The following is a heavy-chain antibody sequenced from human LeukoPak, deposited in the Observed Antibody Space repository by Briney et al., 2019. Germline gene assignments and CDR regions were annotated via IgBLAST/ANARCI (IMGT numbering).Heavy chain of an antibody. J-gene: IGHJ4*02. Sequence: ASVKVSCKASGYTFTGYYMHWVRQAPGQGLEWMGWINPNSGGTNYAQKFKGGVTMTRDTSISTAYMELSRLRSDDTAVYYCARVPKATPGHFDYWGQGTLVTVSS. CDR1: GYTFTGYY. CDR3: ARVPKATPGHFDY. CDR2: INPNSGGT. V-gene: IGHV1-2*02.